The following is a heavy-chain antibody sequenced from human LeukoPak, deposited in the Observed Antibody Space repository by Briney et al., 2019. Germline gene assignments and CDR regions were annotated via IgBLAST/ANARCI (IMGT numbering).Heavy chain of an antibody. CDR1: GFTFDDYG. V-gene: IGHV3-20*04. D-gene: IGHD5-24*01. CDR2: INWNGGST. CDR3: ARVGGYNSYFDY. Sequence: PGGSLRLSCAASGFTFDDYGMNWVRQAPGKGLEWVAGINWNGGSTGYADSVKGRFTISRDNAKNTLYLQMNSRRDEDTAVYYYARVGGYNSYFDYWGQGSLVTVSS. J-gene: IGHJ4*02.